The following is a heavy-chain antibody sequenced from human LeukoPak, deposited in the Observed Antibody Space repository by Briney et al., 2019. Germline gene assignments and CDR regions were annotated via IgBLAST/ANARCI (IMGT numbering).Heavy chain of an antibody. CDR1: GDSISTSNSY. Sequence: ASETLSLTCTVSGDSISTSNSYWGWIRQPPGKGLEWIGSIYYSGNTYYNASLKSRVTISVDTSKNQFSLKLTSVTAADTAVYYCARGIYWFDPWGQGTLVTVSS. CDR3: ARGIYWFDP. D-gene: IGHD6-13*01. J-gene: IGHJ5*02. CDR2: IYYSGNT. V-gene: IGHV4-39*01.